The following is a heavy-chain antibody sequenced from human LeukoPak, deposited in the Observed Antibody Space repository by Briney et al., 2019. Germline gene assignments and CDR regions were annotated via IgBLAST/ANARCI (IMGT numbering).Heavy chain of an antibody. CDR2: IYTSGST. D-gene: IGHD3-22*01. CDR3: ARVTMTGYYYYYMDV. CDR1: GYSISRGYY. J-gene: IGHJ6*03. V-gene: IGHV4-38-2*02. Sequence: PSETLSLTCTVSGYSISRGYYWGCIRQPPGKGLEWIGRIYTSGSTNYNPSLKSRVTISVDTSKNQFSLKLSSVTAADTAVYYCARVTMTGYYYYYMDVWGKGTTVTVSS.